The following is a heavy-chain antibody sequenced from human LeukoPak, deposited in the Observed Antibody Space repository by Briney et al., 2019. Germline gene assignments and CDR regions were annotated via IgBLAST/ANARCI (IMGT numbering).Heavy chain of an antibody. CDR2: IYYSGGT. V-gene: IGHV4-39*07. J-gene: IGHJ4*02. D-gene: IGHD6-13*01. CDR3: ARARGSWYYFDY. CDR1: GGSISSSSYY. Sequence: SETLSLTCTVSGGSISSSSYYWGWIRQPPGKGLEWIGSIYYSGGTYYNPSLKSRVTISVDTSKNQFSLKLSSVTAADTAVYYCARARGSWYYFDYWGQGTLVTVSS.